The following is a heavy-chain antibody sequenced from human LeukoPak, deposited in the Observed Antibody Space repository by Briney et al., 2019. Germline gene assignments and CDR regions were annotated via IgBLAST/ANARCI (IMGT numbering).Heavy chain of an antibody. CDR2: IYPGDSDT. J-gene: IGHJ3*02. V-gene: IGHV5-51*01. CDR3: ARTIASSVNAFDI. D-gene: IGHD6-13*01. CDR1: GYSFTSYW. Sequence: GESLKISCKGSGYSFTSYWIGWVRQMPGKGLEWMGIIYPGDSDTRYSPSFQGQVTISADKSISTAYLQWSSLKASDTAIYYCARTIASSVNAFDIWGQGTMVTVSS.